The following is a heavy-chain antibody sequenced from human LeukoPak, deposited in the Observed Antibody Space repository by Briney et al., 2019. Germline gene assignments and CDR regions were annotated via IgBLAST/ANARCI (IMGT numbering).Heavy chain of an antibody. J-gene: IGHJ4*02. CDR2: ISSGSSYT. D-gene: IGHD2-2*02. V-gene: IGHV3-11*05. Sequence: PGGSLRLSCAASGXSFSDHYMSWILQGPGKGLEWVSYISSGSSYTNYAGSVKGRFTISRDNAKSSLYLQMNSLRAEDTAVYYCARGQYPVFWGQGTLVTVSS. CDR1: GXSFSDHY. CDR3: ARGQYPVF.